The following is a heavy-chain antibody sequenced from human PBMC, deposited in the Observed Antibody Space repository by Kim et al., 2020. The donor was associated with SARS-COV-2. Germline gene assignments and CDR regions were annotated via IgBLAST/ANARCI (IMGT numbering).Heavy chain of an antibody. D-gene: IGHD3-10*01. CDR2: INHSGST. CDR1: GGSFSGYY. CDR3: ARGSRYYYGSGVDY. V-gene: IGHV4-34*01. Sequence: SETLSLTCAVYGGSFSGYYWSWIRQPPGKGLEWIGEINHSGSTNYNPSLKSRVTISVDTSKNQFSLKLSSVTAADTAVYYCARGSRYYYGSGVDYWGQGTLVTVSS. J-gene: IGHJ4*02.